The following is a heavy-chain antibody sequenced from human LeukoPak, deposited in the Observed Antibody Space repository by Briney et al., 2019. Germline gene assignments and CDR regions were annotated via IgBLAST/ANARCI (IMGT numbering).Heavy chain of an antibody. V-gene: IGHV4-59*01. CDR2: IYYSGST. CDR3: ARVTGYVIEDYFDY. Sequence: SETLSLTCAVYGGSFSGYYWSWIRQPPGKGLEWIGYIYYSGSTNYNPSLKSRVTISVDTSKNQFSLKLRSVTAADTAVYYCARVTGYVIEDYFDYWGQGTLVTVSS. CDR1: GGSFSGYY. J-gene: IGHJ4*02. D-gene: IGHD3-22*01.